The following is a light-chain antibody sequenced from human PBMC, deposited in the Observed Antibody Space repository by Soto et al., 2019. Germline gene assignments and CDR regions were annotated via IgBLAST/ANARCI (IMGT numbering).Light chain of an antibody. Sequence: EIVLTQSPATLSLSPGERATLSCRTSQSVNRYLDWYQQKPGQAPRLLIYDASNRAAGIPARFSGSGSGTDFSLTISSLEPEDFAVYYCHRRVNWPPLGPGTKVDIK. V-gene: IGKV3-11*01. CDR2: DAS. CDR3: HRRVNWPP. CDR1: QSVNRY. J-gene: IGKJ3*01.